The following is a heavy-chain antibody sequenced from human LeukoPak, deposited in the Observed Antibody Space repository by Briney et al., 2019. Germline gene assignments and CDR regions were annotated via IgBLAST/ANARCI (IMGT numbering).Heavy chain of an antibody. Sequence: ASVKVSCKASGYTFTGYYVHWVRQAPGQGLEWMGWINPNRGGTNYAQKFQGRVTMTRDTSISTAYMELSRLRSDDTAVYYCARSGMVRGVIISIRFDPWGQGTLVTVSS. CDR1: GYTFTGYY. CDR2: INPNRGGT. D-gene: IGHD3-10*01. V-gene: IGHV1-2*02. J-gene: IGHJ5*02. CDR3: ARSGMVRGVIISIRFDP.